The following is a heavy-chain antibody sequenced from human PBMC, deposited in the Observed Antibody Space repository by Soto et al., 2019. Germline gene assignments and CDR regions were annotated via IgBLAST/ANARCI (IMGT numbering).Heavy chain of an antibody. D-gene: IGHD3-22*01. Sequence: SETLSLTCTVSGASINNNDYYWSWICQTPGKGLEWIGYVYYSGTTDYIPSFKSRLSMSIDKSQNQFTLKLNSVTAADTATYYCARMSYFYDKWYFDLWGRGTLVTVSS. J-gene: IGHJ2*01. CDR3: ARMSYFYDKWYFDL. V-gene: IGHV4-30-4*01. CDR2: VYYSGTT. CDR1: GASINNNDYY.